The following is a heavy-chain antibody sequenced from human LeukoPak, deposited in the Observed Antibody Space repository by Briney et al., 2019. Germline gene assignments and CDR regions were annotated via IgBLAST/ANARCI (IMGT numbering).Heavy chain of an antibody. J-gene: IGHJ4*02. CDR1: GFTFSSYA. Sequence: GGSLRLSCAASGFTFSSYAMHWVRQAPGKGLERVAVISYDGSNKYYADSVKGRFTISRDNSKNTLYLQMNSLRAEDTAVYYCARVLLGGYSYGGRGWGQGTLVTVSA. V-gene: IGHV3-30*04. CDR3: ARVLLGGYSYGGRG. CDR2: ISYDGSNK. D-gene: IGHD5-18*01.